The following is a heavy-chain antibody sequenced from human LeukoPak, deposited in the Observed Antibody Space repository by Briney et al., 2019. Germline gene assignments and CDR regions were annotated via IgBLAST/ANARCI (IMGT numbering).Heavy chain of an antibody. CDR1: GYTFTGYY. Sequence: ASVKVSCKASGYTFTGYYMHWVRQAPGQGLEWMGRINPNSGGTNYAQKFRGRVTMTRDTSISTAYMELSRLRSDDTAVYYCARVKGAAAGLKHGYFDYWGQGTLVTVSS. CDR3: ARVKGAAAGLKHGYFDY. V-gene: IGHV1-2*06. J-gene: IGHJ4*02. CDR2: INPNSGGT. D-gene: IGHD6-13*01.